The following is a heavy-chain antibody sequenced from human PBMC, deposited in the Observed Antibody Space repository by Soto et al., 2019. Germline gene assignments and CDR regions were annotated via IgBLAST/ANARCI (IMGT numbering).Heavy chain of an antibody. J-gene: IGHJ4*02. D-gene: IGHD5-12*01. Sequence: EVQLVESGGGLVQPGGSLRLSCAASGFTFSSYSMNWVRQAPGKGLEWVSYIRSSSSTIYYADSVKGRFTISRDNAKNSLYLQMNSLRAEDTAVYYCARVVAAFFDYWGQGTLVTVSS. CDR2: IRSSSSTI. CDR3: ARVVAAFFDY. CDR1: GFTFSSYS. V-gene: IGHV3-48*01.